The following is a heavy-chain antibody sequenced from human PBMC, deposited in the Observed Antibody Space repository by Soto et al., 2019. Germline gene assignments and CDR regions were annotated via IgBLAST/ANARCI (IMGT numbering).Heavy chain of an antibody. V-gene: IGHV3-7*01. D-gene: IGHD3-10*01. CDR3: ARDSGYGSANSVNHYLDC. Sequence: EEQLVASGGGLVQPGGSLRLSCAASGFTLRSYWMSWVRQAPGKGLEWLATIKTDASEKKYVDSVKGRFTVFRDNAKNSLYLQMDSLRAEDTAAYYCARDSGYGSANSVNHYLDCWGRGTLVTVSS. CDR2: IKTDASEK. J-gene: IGHJ4*01. CDR1: GFTLRSYW.